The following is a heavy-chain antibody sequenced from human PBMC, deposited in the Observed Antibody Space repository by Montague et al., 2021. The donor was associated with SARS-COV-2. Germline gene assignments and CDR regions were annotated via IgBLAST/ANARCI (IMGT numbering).Heavy chain of an antibody. Sequence: PALVKPTQTLTLTCTFSGSSLSTSGMCVSWIRQPPGKALEWLARIDWDDDKYYSTSLKTRLTISKDTSKNQVVLTMTYMDPVDTATYYCARIHIAAAGTGLDYWGQGTLVTVSS. CDR2: IDWDDDK. D-gene: IGHD6-13*01. V-gene: IGHV2-70*11. CDR3: ARIHIAAAGTGLDY. J-gene: IGHJ4*02. CDR1: GSSLSTSGMC.